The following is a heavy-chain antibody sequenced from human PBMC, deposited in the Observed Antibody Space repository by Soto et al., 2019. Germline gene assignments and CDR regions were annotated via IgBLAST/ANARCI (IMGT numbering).Heavy chain of an antibody. CDR1: GGTFSSYA. CDR2: IIPIFGTA. D-gene: IGHD1-20*01. CDR3: AREANWNDVNYFDY. Sequence: QVQLVRSGAEVKKPGSSVKVSCKASGGTFSSYAISWVRQAPGQGLEWMGGIIPIFGTANYAQKFQGRVTITADKSTSTASMELSSLRSEDTAVYYCAREANWNDVNYFDYWGQGTLVTVSS. J-gene: IGHJ4*02. V-gene: IGHV1-69*06.